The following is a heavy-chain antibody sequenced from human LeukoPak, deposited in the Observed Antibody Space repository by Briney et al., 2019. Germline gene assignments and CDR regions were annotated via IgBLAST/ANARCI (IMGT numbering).Heavy chain of an antibody. V-gene: IGHV3-7*03. CDR2: IKQDGGEK. Sequence: PGGSLRLSCAASGFTFSDYYMSWIRQAPGKGLEWVANIKQDGGEKYYVDSVKGRFTISRDNAKNSLYLQMNNLRVEDTAVYYCARDGRPLDYWGQGTLVTVSS. J-gene: IGHJ4*02. CDR1: GFTFSDYY. CDR3: ARDGRPLDY.